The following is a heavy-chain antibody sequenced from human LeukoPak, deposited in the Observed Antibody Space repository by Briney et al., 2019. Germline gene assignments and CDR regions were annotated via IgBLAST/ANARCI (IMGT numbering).Heavy chain of an antibody. V-gene: IGHV3-48*03. J-gene: IGHJ6*04. Sequence: GGSLRLSCAASGFTFSSYEMNWVRQAPGKGLEWVSYISSSGSTIYYADSVKGRFTISRDNAKNSLYLQMNSLRAEDTAVYYCARDDGDYHYYYGMDAWGKGTTVTVSS. D-gene: IGHD4-17*01. CDR2: ISSSGSTI. CDR3: ARDDGDYHYYYGMDA. CDR1: GFTFSSYE.